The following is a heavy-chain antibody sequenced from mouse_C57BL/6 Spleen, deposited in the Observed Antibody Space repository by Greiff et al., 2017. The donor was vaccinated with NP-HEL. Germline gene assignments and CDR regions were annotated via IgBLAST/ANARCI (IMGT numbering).Heavy chain of an antibody. J-gene: IGHJ1*03. D-gene: IGHD1-3*01. CDR3: ARRSSDWYFDV. V-gene: IGHV1-61*01. CDR1: GYTFTSYW. CDR2: IYPSDSET. Sequence: VQLQQPGAELVRPGSSVKLSCKASGYTFTSYWMDWVKQRPGQGLEWIGNIYPSDSETHYNQKFKDKATLTVDKSSSTAYMQLSSLTSEDSAVYYCARRSSDWYFDVWGTGTTVTVSS.